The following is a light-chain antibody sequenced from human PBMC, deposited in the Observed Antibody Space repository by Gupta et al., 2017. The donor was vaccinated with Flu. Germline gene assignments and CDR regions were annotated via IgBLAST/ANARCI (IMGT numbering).Light chain of an antibody. V-gene: IGLV2-14*01. CDR3: SSYTNTNTLVV. CDR2: EVN. CDR1: SSDIGTYKY. J-gene: IGLJ2*01. Sequence: QSALTQPASVLGSPGQSLPIPSTGPSSDIGTYKYVSWYQQHPGKAPELMIFEVNNRPSGVSTRFSGSKSGNTASLTISGLQAEDEAVYFCSSYTNTNTLVVFGGGTKLTVL.